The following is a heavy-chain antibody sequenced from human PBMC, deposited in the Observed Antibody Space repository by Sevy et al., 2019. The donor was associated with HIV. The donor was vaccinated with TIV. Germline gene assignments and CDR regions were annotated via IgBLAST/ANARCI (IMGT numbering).Heavy chain of an antibody. CDR3: ARDYANYYASSGYLRPEYFQH. J-gene: IGHJ1*01. CDR2: IIPIFGTA. Sequence: ASVKVSCKASGDTFSSYAISWVRQAPGQGLEWMGGIIPIFGTANYAQKFQGRVTITADKSTSTAYMELSSLRSEDTAVYYCARDYANYYASSGYLRPEYFQHWGQGTLVTVSS. D-gene: IGHD3-22*01. V-gene: IGHV1-69*06. CDR1: GDTFSSYA.